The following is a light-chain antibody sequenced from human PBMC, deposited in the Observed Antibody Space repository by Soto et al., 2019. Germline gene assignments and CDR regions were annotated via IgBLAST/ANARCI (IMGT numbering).Light chain of an antibody. J-gene: IGLJ2*01. CDR1: SSDVGGYNY. V-gene: IGLV2-14*01. Sequence: QSVLTQPASVSGSPGQSITISCTGTSSDVGGYNYVSWYQQHPGKAPKLMIYDVSNRPSGVSNRFSGSKVGNTASLTISGLQAEDEADYYCSSYTTSSTLVVFGGGTKLTVL. CDR3: SSYTTSSTLVV. CDR2: DVS.